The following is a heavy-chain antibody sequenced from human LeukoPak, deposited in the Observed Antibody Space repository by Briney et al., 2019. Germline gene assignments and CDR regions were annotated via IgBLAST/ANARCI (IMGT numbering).Heavy chain of an antibody. V-gene: IGHV4-59*08. CDR2: IYYSGST. J-gene: IGHJ3*02. D-gene: IGHD1-14*01. Sequence: SETLSLTCTVSGDSISNYYWNWIRQPPGKGLEWIGFIYYSGSTNYNPSLRSRVTISVDTSKNQFSLKLSSVTAADTAVYYCARHWGDSPNHSDDLYAFDIWGQGTMVTVSS. CDR3: ARHWGDSPNHSDDLYAFDI. CDR1: GDSISNYY.